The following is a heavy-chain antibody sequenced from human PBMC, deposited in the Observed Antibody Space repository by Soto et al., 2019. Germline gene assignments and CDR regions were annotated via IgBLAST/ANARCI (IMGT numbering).Heavy chain of an antibody. Sequence: GGSLRLSCAASGFSFGASWMSWVRQAPGKGLEWVANIKEDGSEKYLADSVKGRFTISRDNAKNILFLQMNSLRAEDTAVYYCARGIAARPAPCDYWGQGTLVTVSS. J-gene: IGHJ4*02. CDR1: GFSFGASW. D-gene: IGHD6-6*01. V-gene: IGHV3-7*01. CDR2: IKEDGSEK. CDR3: ARGIAARPAPCDY.